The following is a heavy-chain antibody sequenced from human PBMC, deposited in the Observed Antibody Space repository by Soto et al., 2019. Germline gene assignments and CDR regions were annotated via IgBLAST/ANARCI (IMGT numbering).Heavy chain of an antibody. CDR1: GGSISSYY. D-gene: IGHD4-17*01. V-gene: IGHV4-59*01. CDR3: ARRYGGAFDL. Sequence: QVQLQESGPGLVKPSETLSLTCTVSGGSISSYYWSWIRQPPGKGLEWIGYIYSSGSTNYNPSLKCRVTISVDMSTNQFSLKLSSVTAADTAVYYGARRYGGAFDLWGQGTMVTVSS. CDR2: IYSSGST. J-gene: IGHJ3*01.